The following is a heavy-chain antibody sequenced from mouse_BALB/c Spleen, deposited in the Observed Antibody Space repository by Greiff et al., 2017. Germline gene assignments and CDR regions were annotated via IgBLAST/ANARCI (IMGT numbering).Heavy chain of an antibody. CDR1: GYTFTSYW. CDR3: TRLGRFAY. D-gene: IGHD4-1*01. J-gene: IGHJ3*01. V-gene: IGHV1-69*02. CDR2: IYPSDSYT. Sequence: VQLQQPGAELVRPGASVKLSCKASGYTFTSYWINWVKQRPGQGLEWIGNIYPSDSYTNYNQKSKDKATLTVDKSSSTAYMQLSSPTSEDSAVYYCTRLGRFAYWGQGTLVTVSA.